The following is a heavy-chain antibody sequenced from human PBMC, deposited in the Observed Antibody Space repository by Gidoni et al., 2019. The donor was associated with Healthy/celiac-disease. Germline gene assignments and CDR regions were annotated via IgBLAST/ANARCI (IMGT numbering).Heavy chain of an antibody. CDR3: ARDQGYSSSWGDSIFNLDAFDI. CDR2: ISSSSSYI. CDR1: GFTFSSYS. V-gene: IGHV3-21*01. J-gene: IGHJ3*02. Sequence: EVQLVESGGGLVKPGGSLRLSCAASGFTFSSYSMNWVRQDPGKGLEWVSSISSSSSYIYYADSVKGRFTISRDNAKNSLYLKMNSLRAEDTAVYYCARDQGYSSSWGDSIFNLDAFDIWGQGTMVTVSS. D-gene: IGHD6-13*01.